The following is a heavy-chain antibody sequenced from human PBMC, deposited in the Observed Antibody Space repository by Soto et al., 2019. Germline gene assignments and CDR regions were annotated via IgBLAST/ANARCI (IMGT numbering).Heavy chain of an antibody. CDR3: AKGDDSSGYYYGYSAFDI. Sequence: GGSLRLSCAASGFTFSSYAMSRVRQAPGKGLEWVSAISGSGGSTYYADSVKGRFTISRDNSKNTLYLQMNSLRAEDTAVYYCAKGDDSSGYYYGYSAFDIWGQGTMVTVSS. CDR2: ISGSGGST. J-gene: IGHJ3*02. V-gene: IGHV3-23*01. CDR1: GFTFSSYA. D-gene: IGHD3-22*01.